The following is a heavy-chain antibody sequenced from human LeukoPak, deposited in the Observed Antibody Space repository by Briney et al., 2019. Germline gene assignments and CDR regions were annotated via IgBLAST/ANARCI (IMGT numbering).Heavy chain of an antibody. D-gene: IGHD2-21*02. CDR1: GVSMDAYF. CDR2: THHRGNT. Sequence: SEALSLTCSVSGVSMDAYFWNWIRQTPGKGLEWIGYTHHRGNTNYNSSLAGRVTISLDTSNHQFSLRLTSVSAADTAVYFCAGQFCGRDCLGPGAFDFWGQGTMVAVPS. J-gene: IGHJ3*01. V-gene: IGHV4-59*08. CDR3: AGQFCGRDCLGPGAFDF.